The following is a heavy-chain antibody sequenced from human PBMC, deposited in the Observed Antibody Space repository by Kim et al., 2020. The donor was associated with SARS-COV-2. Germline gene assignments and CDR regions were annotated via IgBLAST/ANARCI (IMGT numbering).Heavy chain of an antibody. J-gene: IGHJ4*02. Sequence: GGSLRLSCAASGFTFSDYYMSWIRQAPGKGLEWVSYISSSSSYTNYADSVKGRFTISRDNAKNSLYLQMNSLRAEDTAVYYCARDSGGLKGYFDYWGQGTLVTVSS. CDR2: ISSSSSYT. D-gene: IGHD1-26*01. CDR1: GFTFSDYY. CDR3: ARDSGGLKGYFDY. V-gene: IGHV3-11*06.